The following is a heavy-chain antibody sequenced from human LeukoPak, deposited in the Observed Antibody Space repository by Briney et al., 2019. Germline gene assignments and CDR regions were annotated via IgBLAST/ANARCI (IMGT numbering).Heavy chain of an antibody. D-gene: IGHD5-24*01. V-gene: IGHV4-59*01. CDR2: IYYSGST. CDR3: ARVGGYNDAFDI. Sequence: SETLSLTCTVSGGSISSYYWSWVRQPPGKGLEWVAYIYYSGSTNYNPSLKSRVTISLDTSKNQFFLKLSSVTAADTAIYYCARVGGYNDAFDIWGQGTMATVSS. J-gene: IGHJ3*02. CDR1: GGSISSYY.